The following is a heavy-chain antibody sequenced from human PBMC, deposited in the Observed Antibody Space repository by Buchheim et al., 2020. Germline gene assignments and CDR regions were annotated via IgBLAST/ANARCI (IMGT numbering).Heavy chain of an antibody. CDR2: ISYDGSSK. Sequence: QVQLVESGGGLVQPGRSLRLSCAASGFTFVNYAMHWVRQAPGKGLEWVAVISYDGSSKYYGDSVKGRFILSRDNSQNTLYLQMNSLRAEDTAVYYCARASLWFGVSGMDVWGQGTT. CDR1: GFTFVNYA. J-gene: IGHJ6*02. D-gene: IGHD3-10*01. CDR3: ARASLWFGVSGMDV. V-gene: IGHV3-30*01.